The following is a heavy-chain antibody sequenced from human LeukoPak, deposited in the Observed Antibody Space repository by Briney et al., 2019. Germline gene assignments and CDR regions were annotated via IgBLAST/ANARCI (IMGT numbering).Heavy chain of an antibody. CDR1: GFTFSSYA. CDR2: ISYDGSNE. D-gene: IGHD3-9*01. Sequence: GRSLRLSCAASGFTFSSYAMHWVRQAPGKGLEWVAVISYDGSNEYYADSVKGRFTISRDNSKNTLYLQMNSLRAEDTAVYYCARAPSYYDILTAPYGMDVWGKGTTVTVSS. J-gene: IGHJ6*04. CDR3: ARAPSYYDILTAPYGMDV. V-gene: IGHV3-30*04.